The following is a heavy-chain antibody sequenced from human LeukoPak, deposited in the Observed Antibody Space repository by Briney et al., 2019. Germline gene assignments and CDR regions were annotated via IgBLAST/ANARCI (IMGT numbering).Heavy chain of an antibody. CDR1: GFTFSSYG. J-gene: IGHJ4*02. CDR3: AKSAAPWIQGLGDY. D-gene: IGHD5-18*01. V-gene: IGHV3-23*01. CDR2: ISGSGGST. Sequence: GGSLRLSCAAPGFTFSSYGMSWVRQAPGKGLEWVSAISGSGGSTYYADSVKGRFTISRDNSKNTLYLQMNSLRAEDTAVYYCAKSAAPWIQGLGDYWGQGTLVTVSS.